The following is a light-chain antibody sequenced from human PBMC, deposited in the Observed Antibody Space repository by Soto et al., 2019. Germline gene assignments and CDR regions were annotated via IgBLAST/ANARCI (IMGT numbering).Light chain of an antibody. CDR1: RGISSY. J-gene: IGKJ2*01. CDR2: AAS. Sequence: GDRVPITCRASRGISSYLAWFQQIPGKPPKLVIYAASTLQPGVPSRFSGGGSGTEFTLTISSLQPEDFATYYCQQLDSYPYTFGQGTKLEIK. CDR3: QQLDSYPYT. V-gene: IGKV1-9*01.